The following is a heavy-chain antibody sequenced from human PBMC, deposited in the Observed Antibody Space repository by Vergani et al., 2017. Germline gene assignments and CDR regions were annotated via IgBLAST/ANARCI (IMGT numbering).Heavy chain of an antibody. Sequence: QVQLVESGGGVVEPGGSLRLSCAASGFTFSSYGMHWVRQAPGKGLEWVAVIRYDGSNKYYADSVKGRFPVSRDNSKNTLYLQMNSLRAGDTAMYYCAKDANYGDCMLHYFDYWSEGTLVTVSS. CDR1: GFTFSSYG. CDR3: AKDANYGDCMLHYFDY. J-gene: IGHJ4*02. V-gene: IGHV3-30*02. CDR2: IRYDGSNK. D-gene: IGHD4-17*01.